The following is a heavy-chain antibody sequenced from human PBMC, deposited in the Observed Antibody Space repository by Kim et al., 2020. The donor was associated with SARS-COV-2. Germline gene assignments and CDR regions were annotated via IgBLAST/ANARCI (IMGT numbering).Heavy chain of an antibody. D-gene: IGHD3-10*01. CDR2: ISWNSGSI. J-gene: IGHJ3*02. Sequence: GGSLRLSCAASGFTFDDYAMHWVRQAPGKGLEWVSGISWNSGSIGYADSVKGRFTISRDNAKNSLYLQMNSLRAEDTALYYCAKVLGIDYYGSGSYRGDAFDIWGQGTMVTVSS. CDR1: GFTFDDYA. CDR3: AKVLGIDYYGSGSYRGDAFDI. V-gene: IGHV3-9*01.